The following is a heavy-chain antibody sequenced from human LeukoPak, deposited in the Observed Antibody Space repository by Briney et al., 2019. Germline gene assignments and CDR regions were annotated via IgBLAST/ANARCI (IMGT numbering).Heavy chain of an antibody. Sequence: SGTLSLTCGVSGGSISGTNWWSWGRQPPGQGLEWIGEISLAGQTNYNPSVNGRVTISLDKSSNQLSLHLTSLTAEDTATYFCWRESGPFCRFGYWGQGTLGIVSS. CDR1: GGSISGTNW. D-gene: IGHD1-26*01. CDR3: WRESGPFCRFGY. CDR2: ISLAGQT. V-gene: IGHV4-4*02. J-gene: IGHJ4*02.